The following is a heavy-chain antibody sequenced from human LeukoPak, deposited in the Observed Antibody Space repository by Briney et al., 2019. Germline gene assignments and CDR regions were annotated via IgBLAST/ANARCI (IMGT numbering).Heavy chain of an antibody. J-gene: IGHJ6*02. V-gene: IGHV1-18*01. D-gene: IGHD5-18*01. CDR1: GYNLRSHG. CDR3: AGFSVFGADTSPRYSSGMDV. Sequence: ASVKVSCKASGYNLRSHGITWVRQARGQGLEWMGWISGYNGDIKEAQKFQGRLTMTTETSTSTAYMELRSLRSDDTAVYYCAGFSVFGADTSPRYSSGMDVWGQGTTVIVSS. CDR2: ISGYNGDI.